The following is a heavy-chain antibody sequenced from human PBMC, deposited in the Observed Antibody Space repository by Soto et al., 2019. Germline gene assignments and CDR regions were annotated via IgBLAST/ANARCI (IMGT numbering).Heavy chain of an antibody. CDR3: ARLVVPAAMGYYYYYGMDV. D-gene: IGHD2-2*01. CDR2: IDWDDDK. V-gene: IGHV2-70*01. J-gene: IGHJ6*02. Sequence: GPTLVNPTQTLTLTCTFSGFSLSTSGMCVSWIRQPPGKALEWLALIDWDDDKYYSTSLKTRLTISKDTSKNQVVLTMTNMDPVDTATYYCARLVVPAAMGYYYYYGMDVWGQGTTVTVS. CDR1: GFSLSTSGMC.